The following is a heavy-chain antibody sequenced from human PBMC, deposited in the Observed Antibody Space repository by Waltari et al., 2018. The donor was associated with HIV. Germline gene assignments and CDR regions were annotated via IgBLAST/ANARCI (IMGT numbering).Heavy chain of an antibody. V-gene: IGHV3-15*01. CDR1: GFTFLKAW. J-gene: IGHJ4*02. CDR2: IKSKNDGGTI. Sequence: EVHLVESGGGLVKPGGSLRVSCTVSGFTFLKAWTSGVRQAPGKGLEWLGRIKSKNDGGTIDYAAPVKDRFTILRDDSKHTLYLEMSSLKIEDTGIYYCVTDAVAVPLDTAYWGQGTLVTVSS. CDR3: VTDAVAVPLDTAY. D-gene: IGHD2-21*01.